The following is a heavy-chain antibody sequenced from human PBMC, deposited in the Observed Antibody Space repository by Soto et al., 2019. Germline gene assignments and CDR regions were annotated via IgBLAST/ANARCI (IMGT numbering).Heavy chain of an antibody. J-gene: IGHJ4*02. CDR2: IKSYSDFGST. Sequence: EVQLVESGGGFVEPGGSLRLSCAASGFAFSHAWMGWVRQAPGRGLEWVARIKSYSDFGSTSAPVNGRFTLSRDDSRNMVFLEMDNLKTEDTAFYYCAADLPTEGAGEFDYWGQGTLVTVSS. CDR1: GFAFSHAW. CDR3: AADLPTEGAGEFDY. V-gene: IGHV3-15*01. D-gene: IGHD1-26*01.